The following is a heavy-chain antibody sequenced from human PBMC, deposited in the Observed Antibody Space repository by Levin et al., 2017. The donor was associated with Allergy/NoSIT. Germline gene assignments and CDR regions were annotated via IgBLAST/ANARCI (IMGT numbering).Heavy chain of an antibody. CDR2: ISDSGATT. V-gene: IGHV3-23*01. CDR3: ARKACINCYGASDY. D-gene: IGHD2-2*01. J-gene: IGHJ4*02. CDR1: GFTFSSYD. Sequence: GASVKVSCVGSGFTFSSYDIRWVRQAPGKGLDWVSTISDSGATTHYADSVTGRFTISRDNSKNTVYLQMNSLGAEDTALYYCARKACINCYGASDYWGQGTLVTVSS.